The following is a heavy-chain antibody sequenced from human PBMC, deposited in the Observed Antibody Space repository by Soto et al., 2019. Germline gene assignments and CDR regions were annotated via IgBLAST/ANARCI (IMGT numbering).Heavy chain of an antibody. J-gene: IGHJ4*02. V-gene: IGHV3-23*01. Sequence: EVQLLESGGGLVQPGGSLRLSCAASGFTFSSYAMSWVRQAPGKGLEWVSAISGSGGSTYYADSVQGRFTISRDNSKNTLYLPMNTLSAEDTAVYYCARRSSGWYCDYWGQGNLVTVSS. CDR1: GFTFSSYA. CDR2: ISGSGGST. D-gene: IGHD6-19*01. CDR3: ARRSSGWYCDY.